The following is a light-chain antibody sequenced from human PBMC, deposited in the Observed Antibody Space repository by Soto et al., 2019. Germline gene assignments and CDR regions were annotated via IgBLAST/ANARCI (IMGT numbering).Light chain of an antibody. CDR2: GAS. CDR1: QGISHY. CDR3: QRYNSAPRT. V-gene: IGKV1-27*01. J-gene: IGKJ1*01. Sequence: DIQMTQSPSSLSASVGDRVTITCQASQGISHYLAWYQQKPGKPPTLLMYGASTLQSGVPSRFSGSGSGTDFTLTISSLQPEDVAVYYCQRYNSAPRTFGQGTKVDIK.